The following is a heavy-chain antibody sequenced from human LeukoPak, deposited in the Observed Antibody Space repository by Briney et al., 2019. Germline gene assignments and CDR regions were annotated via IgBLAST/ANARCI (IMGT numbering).Heavy chain of an antibody. J-gene: IGHJ4*02. CDR3: ARVTGYVMEDYFDY. CDR2: IYYSGST. CDR1: GGAISSYH. V-gene: IGHV4-59*01. Sequence: SETLSLTGTVYGGAISSYHWIWIRHPPGQGLEWIGYIYYSGSTNYNPSLKSRVTISVDTSKNQFSLRLSSVTAADTAVYYCARVTGYVMEDYFDYWGQGTLVTVSS. D-gene: IGHD6-13*01.